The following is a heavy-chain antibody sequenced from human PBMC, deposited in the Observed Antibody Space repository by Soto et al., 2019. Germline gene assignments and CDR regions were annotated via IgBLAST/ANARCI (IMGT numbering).Heavy chain of an antibody. V-gene: IGHV1-18*01. CDR3: ARVGAYCVSTSCHEY. J-gene: IGHJ4*02. CDR1: GYTFTNYG. Sequence: QVQLVQSGAEVKKPGASVKVSCKASGYTFTNYGISWVRQAPGQGLEWMGWISAYNGNTDYAQKLQGRVTMTTDTATSKAYMELRSLRSDGTAVYYCARVGAYCVSTSCHEYWGQGALVTVSS. D-gene: IGHD2-2*01. CDR2: ISAYNGNT.